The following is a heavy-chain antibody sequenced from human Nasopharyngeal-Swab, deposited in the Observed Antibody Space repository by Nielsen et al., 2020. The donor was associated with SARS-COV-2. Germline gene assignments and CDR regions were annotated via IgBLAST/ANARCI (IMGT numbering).Heavy chain of an antibody. V-gene: IGHV3-48*03. CDR3: AREGHYGYYYYSMDV. Sequence: GESLKISCAASGFTFSSYEMNWVRQAPGKGLEWVSYISSSGSTIYYADSVKGRFTISRDNAKNSLYLQMNSLRAEDTAVYYCAREGHYGYYYYSMDVWGQGTTVTVSS. CDR2: ISSSGSTI. CDR1: GFTFSSYE. J-gene: IGHJ6*02. D-gene: IGHD4-17*01.